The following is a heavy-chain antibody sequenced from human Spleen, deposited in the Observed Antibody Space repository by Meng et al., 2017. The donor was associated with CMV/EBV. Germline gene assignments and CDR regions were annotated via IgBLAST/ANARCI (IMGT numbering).Heavy chain of an antibody. D-gene: IGHD4-17*01. CDR1: GYTFTSYD. V-gene: IGHV1-8*01. J-gene: IGHJ4*02. CDR2: MNPKGGNT. CDR3: ARGLGPSYADRDY. Sequence: QVQLVQSGAEVKKPGASVKVSCKASGYTFTSYDINWVRQATGQGLEWMGWMNPKGGNTGYALKFQGRVTMTRNTSINTAYMELSSLRSEDTAVYYCARGLGPSYADRDYWGQGTLVTVSS.